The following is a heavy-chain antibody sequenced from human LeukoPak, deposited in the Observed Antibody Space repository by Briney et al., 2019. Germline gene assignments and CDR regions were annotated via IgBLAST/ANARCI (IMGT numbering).Heavy chain of an antibody. CDR3: TRVGYIDEGIDY. CDR2: IWYDGSNK. V-gene: IGHV3-33*03. Sequence: GGSLRLSCAASGFTFRSYGMHWVRQAPGKGLEWVAVIWYDGSNKYYADSVKGRFTISRDNAKNSLYLQMNSLRAEDTAIYYCTRVGYIDEGIDYWGQGTLVTVSS. D-gene: IGHD5-24*01. CDR1: GFTFRSYG. J-gene: IGHJ4*02.